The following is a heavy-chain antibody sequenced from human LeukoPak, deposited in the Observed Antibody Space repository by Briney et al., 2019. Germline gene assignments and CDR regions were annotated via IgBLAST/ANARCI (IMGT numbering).Heavy chain of an antibody. CDR2: IYYSGST. V-gene: IGHV4-31*03. J-gene: IGHJ4*02. CDR1: GASISSGDYY. CDR3: ARDRGAARPNDY. D-gene: IGHD6-6*01. Sequence: SETLSLTCTVSGASISSGDYYWSWIRQHPGKGLEWIGYIYYSGSTYYNPSLKSRVTISVDTSKNQFSLKLSSVTAADTAVYYCARDRGAARPNDYWGQGTLVAVSS.